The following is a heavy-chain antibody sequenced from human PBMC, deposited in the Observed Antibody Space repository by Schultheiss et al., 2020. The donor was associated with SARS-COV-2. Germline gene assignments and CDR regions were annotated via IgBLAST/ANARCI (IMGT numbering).Heavy chain of an antibody. D-gene: IGHD3-10*01. J-gene: IGHJ6*02. V-gene: IGHV4-4*07. Sequence: VSLRLSCTVSGGSISSYYWSWIRQPAGKGLEWIGRFYTSGSTNYNPSLKSRVTMSVDTSKNQFSLKLSAVTAADTAVYYCARGGGEFPYYYYGMDVWGQGTTVTVSS. CDR1: GGSISSYY. CDR2: FYTSGST. CDR3: ARGGGEFPYYYYGMDV.